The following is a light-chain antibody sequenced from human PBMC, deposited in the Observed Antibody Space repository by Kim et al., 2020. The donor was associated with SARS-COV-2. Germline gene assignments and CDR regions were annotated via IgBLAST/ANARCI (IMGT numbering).Light chain of an antibody. CDR3: SSRDSSGNHLV. CDR1: ILSTYY. CDR2: RED. Sequence: LGKTVRITCQGDILSTYYATWYQQKPGQAPVLVMYREDRRPPGIPDRFSGSISGNIASLTITGAQAEDEADYHCSSRDSSGNHLVFGGGTQLTVL. J-gene: IGLJ7*01. V-gene: IGLV3-19*01.